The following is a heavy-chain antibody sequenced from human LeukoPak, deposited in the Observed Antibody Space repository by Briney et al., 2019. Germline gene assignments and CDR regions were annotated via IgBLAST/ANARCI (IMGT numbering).Heavy chain of an antibody. J-gene: IGHJ4*02. CDR1: GYSFTGPY. CDR2: ISPNSGDT. Sequence: ASVNVSCKSSGYSFTGPYIHWVRQAPGQGLEWMGWISPNSGDTNYAQKFQGRVTTTRDTSINTAYMEVSGLRSDDTAVYYCARDGYCGAGSCSYVTWALDYWGQGTLVTVSS. CDR3: ARDGYCGAGSCSYVTWALDY. D-gene: IGHD2-15*01. V-gene: IGHV1-2*02.